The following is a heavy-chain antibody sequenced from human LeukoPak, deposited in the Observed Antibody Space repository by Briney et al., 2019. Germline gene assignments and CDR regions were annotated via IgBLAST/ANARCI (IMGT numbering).Heavy chain of an antibody. CDR1: GGSFSGYY. D-gene: IGHD3-22*01. Sequence: SETLSLTCAVYGGSFSGYYWSWIRQPPGKGLEWIGEISHSGSTNYNPSLKSRVTISVDTSKNQFSLKLSSVTAADTAVYYCARGNYYDSSGFSWGQGTLVTVSS. J-gene: IGHJ4*02. CDR2: ISHSGST. CDR3: ARGNYYDSSGFS. V-gene: IGHV4-34*01.